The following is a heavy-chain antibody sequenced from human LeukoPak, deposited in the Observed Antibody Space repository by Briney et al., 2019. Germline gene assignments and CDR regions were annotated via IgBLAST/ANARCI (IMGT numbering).Heavy chain of an antibody. CDR2: ISYDGSNK. CDR3: AKDLVGCDILTGYSH. J-gene: IGHJ4*02. V-gene: IGHV3-30-3*01. Sequence: GGSLRLSCVASGFTFSSYAMHWVRQAPGKGLEWVAVISYDGSNKYDADSVKGRFTISRDNSKDTLYLQMNSLRAEDTAVYYCAKDLVGCDILTGYSHWGQGTLVTVSS. D-gene: IGHD3-9*01. CDR1: GFTFSSYA.